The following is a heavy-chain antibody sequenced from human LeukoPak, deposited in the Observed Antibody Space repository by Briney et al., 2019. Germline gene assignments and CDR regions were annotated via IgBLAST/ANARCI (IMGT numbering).Heavy chain of an antibody. V-gene: IGHV1-69*01. J-gene: IGHJ5*02. D-gene: IGHD3-10*01. CDR2: IIPIFGTA. CDR1: GGTFSSYA. CDR3: ARDPGSYYYGSGTNWFDP. Sequence: ASVKVSCKASGGTFSSYAISWARQAPGQGLEWMGGIIPIFGTANYAQKFQGRVTITADESTSTAYMELSSLRSEDTAVYYCARDPGSYYYGSGTNWFDPWGQGTLVTVSS.